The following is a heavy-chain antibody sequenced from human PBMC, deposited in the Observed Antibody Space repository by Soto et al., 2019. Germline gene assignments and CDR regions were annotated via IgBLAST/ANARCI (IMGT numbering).Heavy chain of an antibody. D-gene: IGHD3-10*01. V-gene: IGHV3-30*18. J-gene: IGHJ5*02. CDR3: AKDPGFLVNWFDP. Sequence: ESGGGVVQPGRSLRLSCAASGFTFSSYGMHWVRQAPSKGLEWVAVISYDGSNKYYADSVKGRFTISRDNSKNTLYLQMNSLRAEDTAVYYCAKDPGFLVNWFDPWGQGTLVTVSS. CDR1: GFTFSSYG. CDR2: ISYDGSNK.